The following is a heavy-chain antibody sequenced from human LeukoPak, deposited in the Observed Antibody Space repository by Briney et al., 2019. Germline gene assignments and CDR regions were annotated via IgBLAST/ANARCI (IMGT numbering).Heavy chain of an antibody. V-gene: IGHV3-21*01. CDR2: ISSSSSYI. CDR1: GFTFSSYS. D-gene: IGHD2-15*01. J-gene: IGHJ6*02. Sequence: PGGSPRLSCAASGFTFSSYSMNWVRQAPGKGLEWVSSISSSSSYIYYADSVKGRFTISRDNAKNSLYLQMNSLRAEDTAVYYCARDPLRYCSGGSCYPNYYYGMDVWGQGTTVTVSS. CDR3: ARDPLRYCSGGSCYPNYYYGMDV.